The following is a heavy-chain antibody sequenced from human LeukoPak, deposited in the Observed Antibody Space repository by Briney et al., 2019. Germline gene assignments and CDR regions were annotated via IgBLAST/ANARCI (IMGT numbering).Heavy chain of an antibody. J-gene: IGHJ3*02. V-gene: IGHV4-59*07. Sequence: PSHTLSLTCTVSGGSISSYYWSWIRQPPGKGLEWIGYISKSGNTNYSPSLKSRVTILGDTSKNQFFLRLTSVTAADTAVYYCARARYVNSFYAFDIWGQGTMVSVSS. CDR2: ISKSGNT. CDR3: ARARYVNSFYAFDI. CDR1: GGSISSYY. D-gene: IGHD3-9*01.